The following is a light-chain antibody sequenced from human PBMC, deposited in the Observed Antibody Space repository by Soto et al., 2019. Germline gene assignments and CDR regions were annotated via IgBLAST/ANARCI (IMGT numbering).Light chain of an antibody. V-gene: IGKV1-8*01. CDR3: QQYYSYPPWT. J-gene: IGKJ1*01. Sequence: AIRMTQSPSSFSASTGDRVTITCRASQGISSYLAWYQQKPGKAPKLLIYAASTLQSGVPSRFSGSGSGADFTLTTSCLQSEDFANYYCQQYYSYPPWTFGQGTKVDIK. CDR1: QGISSY. CDR2: AAS.